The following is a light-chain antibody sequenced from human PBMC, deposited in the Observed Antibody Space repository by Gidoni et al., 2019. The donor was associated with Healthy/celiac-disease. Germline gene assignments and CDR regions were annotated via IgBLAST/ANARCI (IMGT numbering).Light chain of an antibody. J-gene: IGKJ1*01. CDR3: QQYGSSPWT. CDR1: QSVSSSY. Sequence: EIVLTQSPGTLSLSPGERATLSCRASQSVSSSYLDWYQQKPGQAPRLLIYGASSRATGIPDRFSGSGYGTEFTLNISRLEPEDLAVYYCQQYGSSPWTFXQXTKVEIK. CDR2: GAS. V-gene: IGKV3-20*01.